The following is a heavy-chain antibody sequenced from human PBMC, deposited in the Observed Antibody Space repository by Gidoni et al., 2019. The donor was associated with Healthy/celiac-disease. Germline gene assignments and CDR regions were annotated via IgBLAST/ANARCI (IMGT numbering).Heavy chain of an antibody. CDR3: ARGRDFWSGYYSPLDY. J-gene: IGHJ4*02. Sequence: PPGKGLEWIGEINHSGSTNYNPSLKSRVTISVDTSKNQFSLKLSSVTAADTAVYYCARGRDFWSGYYSPLDYWGQGTLVTVSS. D-gene: IGHD3-3*01. CDR2: INHSGST. V-gene: IGHV4-34*01.